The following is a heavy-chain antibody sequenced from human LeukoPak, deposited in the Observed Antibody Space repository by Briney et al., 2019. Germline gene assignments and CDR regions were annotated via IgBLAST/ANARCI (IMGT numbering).Heavy chain of an antibody. J-gene: IGHJ5*02. CDR2: INHSGST. CDR3: ASRPLRGYSGYDFRYGNWFDP. V-gene: IGHV4-39*06. Sequence: SETLSLTCIVSGGSISSSSYYWGWIRQPPGKGLEWIGEINHSGSTNYNPSLKSRVTISVDTSKNQFPLKLSSVTAADTAVYYCASRPLRGYSGYDFRYGNWFDPWGQGTLVTVSS. CDR1: GGSISSSSYY. D-gene: IGHD5-12*01.